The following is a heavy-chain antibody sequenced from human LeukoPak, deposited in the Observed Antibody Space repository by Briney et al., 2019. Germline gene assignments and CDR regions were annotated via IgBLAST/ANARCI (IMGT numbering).Heavy chain of an antibody. D-gene: IGHD5-12*01. Sequence: SETLSLTCAVYGGSFSGYYRSWIRQPPGKGLEWIGEINHSGSTNYNPSLKSRVTISVDTSKNQFSLKLSSVTAADTAVYYCARRGYDHSGYYYGMDVWGKGTTVTVSS. CDR3: ARRGYDHSGYYYGMDV. V-gene: IGHV4-34*01. CDR1: GGSFSGYY. J-gene: IGHJ6*04. CDR2: INHSGST.